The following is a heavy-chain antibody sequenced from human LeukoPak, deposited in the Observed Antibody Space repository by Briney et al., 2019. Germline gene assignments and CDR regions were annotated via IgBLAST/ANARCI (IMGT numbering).Heavy chain of an antibody. CDR3: ARKAVAGSGNFDY. V-gene: IGHV4-59*08. J-gene: IGHJ4*02. Sequence: PSETLSLTWTVSGXSISSYYRSWIRQPPGKGLEWIGYIYYSGSANYNPSLKSRVTILIDTSKNQFSLKLSSVTAADTAVYYCARKAVAGSGNFDYWGQGTLVTVSS. CDR2: IYYSGSA. CDR1: GXSISSYY. D-gene: IGHD6-19*01.